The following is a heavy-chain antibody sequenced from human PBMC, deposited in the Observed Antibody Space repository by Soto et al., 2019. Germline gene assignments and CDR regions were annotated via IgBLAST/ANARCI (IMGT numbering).Heavy chain of an antibody. V-gene: IGHV4-61*01. CDR3: ARGPIAVAGHNWFDP. Sequence: SETLSLTCTVSGGSVSSGSYYWSWIRQPPGKGLEWIGYIYYSGSTNYNPSLKSRVTISVDTSKNQFSLKLSSVTAADTAVYYCARGPIAVAGHNWFDPWGQGTLVTVSS. CDR2: IYYSGST. CDR1: GGSVSSGSYY. J-gene: IGHJ5*02. D-gene: IGHD6-19*01.